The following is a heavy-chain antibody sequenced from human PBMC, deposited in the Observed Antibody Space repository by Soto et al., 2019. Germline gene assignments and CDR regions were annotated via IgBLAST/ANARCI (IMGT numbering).Heavy chain of an antibody. Sequence: QVQLQQWGAGPLRPLETLSLTCGVSGGSFSGYYWAWIRQSPEKGLEWIGEINDGRSINYNPSLKSRVPISVDTSKKHYSLNLRSVTAADTAVYHCARESHDILTGPPWVWYFDLWGRGTLVTVSS. CDR3: ARESHDILTGPPWVWYFDL. D-gene: IGHD3-9*01. V-gene: IGHV4-34*01. CDR2: INDGRSI. CDR1: GGSFSGYY. J-gene: IGHJ2*01.